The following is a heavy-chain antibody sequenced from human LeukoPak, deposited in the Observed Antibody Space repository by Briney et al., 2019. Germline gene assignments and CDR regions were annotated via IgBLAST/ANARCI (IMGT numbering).Heavy chain of an antibody. V-gene: IGHV3-64*04. CDR2: ISSNGGST. J-gene: IGHJ4*02. D-gene: IGHD2-15*01. Sequence: GGSLRLSCSASGFTFSRYAMHWVRQAPGKGLEYVSAISSNGGSTYYADSVKGRFTISRDNSKNTLYLQMNSLRVEDTAVYYCAKDRGRTWVQVANWGQGTLVTVSS. CDR3: AKDRGRTWVQVAN. CDR1: GFTFSRYA.